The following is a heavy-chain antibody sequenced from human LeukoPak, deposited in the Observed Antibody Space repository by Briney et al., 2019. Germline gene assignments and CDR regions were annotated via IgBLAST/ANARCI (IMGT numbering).Heavy chain of an antibody. J-gene: IGHJ4*02. CDR1: GYTFTSYG. V-gene: IGHV1-18*01. Sequence: AASVKVSCKASGYTFTSYGISWVRQAPGQGLEWMGWISAYNGNTNYAQKLQGRVTMTTDTSTSTAYMELRSLRSDDTAVYYCARDRDDSSGYYRETLFDYWGQGTLVTVSS. D-gene: IGHD3-22*01. CDR3: ARDRDDSSGYYRETLFDY. CDR2: ISAYNGNT.